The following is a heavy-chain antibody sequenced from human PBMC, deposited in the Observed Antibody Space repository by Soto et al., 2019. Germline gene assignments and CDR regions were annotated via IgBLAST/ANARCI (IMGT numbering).Heavy chain of an antibody. CDR1: GFTFSSYG. CDR2: IWYDGSNK. D-gene: IGHD5-18*01. Sequence: VKLVESGGGVVQPGRSLRLSCAASGFTFSSYGMHWVRQAPGKGLEWVAVIWYDGSNKYYADSVKGRFTISRDNSKNSLYLQMNSLSAEDTAVYYCARDAAPGGYSYGHYYYYYYMYVWGKGTTVTVSS. J-gene: IGHJ6*03. CDR3: ARDAAPGGYSYGHYYYYYYMYV. V-gene: IGHV3-33*01.